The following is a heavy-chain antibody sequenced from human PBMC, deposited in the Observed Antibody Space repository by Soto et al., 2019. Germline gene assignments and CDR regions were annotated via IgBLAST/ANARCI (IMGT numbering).Heavy chain of an antibody. Sequence: QVQLQESGPGLVKPSQTLALTCTVSGGSISSGGYYWSWIRQHPGKGREWIGYIYYSGSTYYNPSLTSRVTISVDTSKSRFSLKLSSVTAADTAVYYCARDFTDSSGPTLGMGVWGQGTTVTVSS. V-gene: IGHV4-31*03. CDR1: GGSISSGGYY. D-gene: IGHD6-19*01. CDR2: IYYSGST. J-gene: IGHJ6*02. CDR3: ARDFTDSSGPTLGMGV.